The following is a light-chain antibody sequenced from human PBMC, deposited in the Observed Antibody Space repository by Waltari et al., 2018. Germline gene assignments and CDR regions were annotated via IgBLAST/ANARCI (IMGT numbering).Light chain of an antibody. CDR2: DTN. Sequence: QSVVTQPPAASGTPGQTVTITCSGSSSITGRTTVTWYQKLPGTAPRLIIFDTNKWPSGVPDRFSGSKSGTSASLAISGLQPEDEGEYYCSVWDDRLNGNWLFGGGTKVTVL. CDR1: SSITGRTT. CDR3: SVWDDRLNGNWL. J-gene: IGLJ3*02. V-gene: IGLV1-44*01.